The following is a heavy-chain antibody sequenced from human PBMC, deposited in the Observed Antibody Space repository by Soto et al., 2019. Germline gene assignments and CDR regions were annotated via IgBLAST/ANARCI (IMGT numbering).Heavy chain of an antibody. CDR1: GFTVSNNY. J-gene: IGHJ4*02. D-gene: IGHD5-12*01. CDR2: IYTGGST. V-gene: IGHV3-66*01. CDR3: AGGGSGYDPVDY. Sequence: EVQLVESGGGLVQPGGSLRLSCAASGFTVSNNYIYWVRQAPGKGLEWVSIIYTGGSTYYADSVRGRFTISRDNSKNTVYLQMNRLRSEDTAVFYCAGGGSGYDPVDYWGQGTLVTVSS.